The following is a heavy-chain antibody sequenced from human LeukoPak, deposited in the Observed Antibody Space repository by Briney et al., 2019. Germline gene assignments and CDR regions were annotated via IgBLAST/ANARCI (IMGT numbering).Heavy chain of an antibody. Sequence: ASVKVSCKASGYTFTGYYMHWLRQARGQGLEGMGFINPNSDGTNYAQKFQGRVTMTRDTSISTAYMELSRLRSDDTAVYYCARGYCSSTSCYFLHYYYYGMDVWGQGTTVTVSS. CDR2: INPNSDGT. V-gene: IGHV1-2*02. J-gene: IGHJ6*02. D-gene: IGHD2-2*01. CDR3: ARGYCSSTSCYFLHYYYYGMDV. CDR1: GYTFTGYY.